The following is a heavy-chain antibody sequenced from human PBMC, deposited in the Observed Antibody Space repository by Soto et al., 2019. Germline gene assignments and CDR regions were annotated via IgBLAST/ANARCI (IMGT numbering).Heavy chain of an antibody. CDR3: AKSVLMVYFDY. J-gene: IGHJ4*02. Sequence: GGSLRLSCAASGFTFSSYAMSWVRQAPGKGLEWVSVISGSGGSTYYADSVKGRLTISRDNSKNTLYLQMNSLRAEDTAVYYCAKSVLMVYFDYWGQGTLVTVSS. CDR2: ISGSGGST. CDR1: GFTFSSYA. V-gene: IGHV3-23*01. D-gene: IGHD2-8*01.